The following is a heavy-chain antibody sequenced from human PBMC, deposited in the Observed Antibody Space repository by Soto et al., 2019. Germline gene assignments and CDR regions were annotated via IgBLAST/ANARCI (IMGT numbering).Heavy chain of an antibody. CDR3: AKSSLPSSSGYSPRV. J-gene: IGHJ4*02. Sequence: GGSLRLSCAASGFTFSSYAMSWVRQAPGKGQEWVSAISGSGGSTYYADSVKGRFTISRDNSKNTLYLQMNSLRAEDTAEYYCAKSSLPSSSGYSPRVWGEGSLVTVS. D-gene: IGHD3-22*01. CDR2: ISGSGGST. V-gene: IGHV3-23*01. CDR1: GFTFSSYA.